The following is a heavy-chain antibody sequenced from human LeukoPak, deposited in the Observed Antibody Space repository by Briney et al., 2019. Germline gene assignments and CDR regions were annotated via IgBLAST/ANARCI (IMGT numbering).Heavy chain of an antibody. CDR3: ARRQWFGELLNDAFDI. D-gene: IGHD3-10*01. V-gene: IGHV5-51*01. CDR2: IYPGDSDT. Sequence: GESLQISCKGSGYSFTSYWIGWVRPLPGKGLEWMGIIYPGDSDTRYSPSFQGQVTISADKSISTAYLQWSSLKASDTAMYYCARRQWFGELLNDAFDIWGQGTMVTVSS. J-gene: IGHJ3*02. CDR1: GYSFTSYW.